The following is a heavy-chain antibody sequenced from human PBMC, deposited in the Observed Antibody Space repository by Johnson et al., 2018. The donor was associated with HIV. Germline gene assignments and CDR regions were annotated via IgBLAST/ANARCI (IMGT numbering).Heavy chain of an antibody. CDR2: ISYYGSNK. V-gene: IGHV3-30*03. D-gene: IGHD3-22*01. CDR1: GFTFSSYG. Sequence: QVQLVESGGGVVQPGRSLRLSCAASGFTFSSYGMHWVRQAPGKGLEWVAVISYYGSNKYYADYMKGRFTISRDNSKNTLYLQMSSLRAEDTAVYYCARCMIVVVITDAFDIWGQGTMVTVSS. CDR3: ARCMIVVVITDAFDI. J-gene: IGHJ3*02.